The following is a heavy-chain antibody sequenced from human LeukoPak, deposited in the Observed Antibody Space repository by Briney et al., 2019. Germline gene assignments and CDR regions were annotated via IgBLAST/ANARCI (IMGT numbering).Heavy chain of an antibody. CDR3: ARVKDIAAAGILEGFDP. CDR1: GDSIRSNSYY. CDR2: ISYSGTT. J-gene: IGHJ5*02. Sequence: SETLSLTCTVSGDSIRSNSYYWGWIRQPPGKGLEWIGRISYSGTTYSNPSLKSRVTISVDKSKDQFALKLSSVTAADTAVYYCARVKDIAAAGILEGFDPWGQGTLVTVSS. D-gene: IGHD6-13*01. V-gene: IGHV4-39*06.